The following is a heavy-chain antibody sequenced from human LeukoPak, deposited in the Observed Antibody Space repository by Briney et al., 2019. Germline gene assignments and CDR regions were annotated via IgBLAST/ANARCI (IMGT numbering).Heavy chain of an antibody. J-gene: IGHJ3*02. CDR1: GGSISSYY. CDR2: IYYSGST. Sequence: PSETLSLTCTVSGGSISSYYWSWIRQPPGKGLEWIGYIYYSGSTNYNPSLKSRVTISVDTSKNQFSLKLSSVTAADTAVYYCARPGTQGAFDIWGQGTMVTVSS. CDR3: ARPGTQGAFDI. V-gene: IGHV4-59*01. D-gene: IGHD1-7*01.